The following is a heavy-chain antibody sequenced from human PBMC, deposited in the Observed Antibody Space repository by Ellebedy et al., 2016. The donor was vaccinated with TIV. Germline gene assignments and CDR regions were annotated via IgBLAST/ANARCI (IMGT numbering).Heavy chain of an antibody. CDR3: ARGGAGFDSMNRELSFDS. V-gene: IGHV3-21*01. CDR2: INNNDNSI. Sequence: GGSLRLSXVASGFTFSRYNMNWVRQAPGKGLEWVSSINNNDNSISYGDSVKGRFTISRDNTRNSLYLQMNSLRDEDTAVYYCARGGAGFDSMNRELSFDSWGQGTLVTVSS. J-gene: IGHJ4*02. D-gene: IGHD1-26*01. CDR1: GFTFSRYN.